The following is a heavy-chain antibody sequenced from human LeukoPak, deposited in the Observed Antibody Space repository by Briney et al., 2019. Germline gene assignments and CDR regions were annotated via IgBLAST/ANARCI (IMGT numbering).Heavy chain of an antibody. V-gene: IGHV1-46*01. CDR1: GYTFTGYY. D-gene: IGHD4-17*01. CDR2: INPSGGST. Sequence: ASVKVSCKASGYTFTGYYMHWVRQAPGQGLEWMGIINPSGGSTSYAQKFQGRVTMTRDMSTSTVYMELSSLRSEDTAVYYCARDRGDYGDYINWFDPWGQGTLVTVSS. CDR3: ARDRGDYGDYINWFDP. J-gene: IGHJ5*02.